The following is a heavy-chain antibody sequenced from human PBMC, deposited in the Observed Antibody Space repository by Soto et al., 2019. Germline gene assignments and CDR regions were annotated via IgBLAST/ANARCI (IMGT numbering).Heavy chain of an antibody. D-gene: IGHD1-26*01. Sequence: GGSLRLSCTASGFTFSSHGMNWVRQAPGKGLEWVSFLSGSAGITFYADSVKGRFTISRDNSKNTLYLQMNSLRAEDTAVYYCAKDRGIEGSSVRTFDVWGQGTRVTVSS. CDR3: AKDRGIEGSSVRTFDV. CDR1: GFTFSSHG. J-gene: IGHJ3*01. CDR2: LSGSAGIT. V-gene: IGHV3-23*01.